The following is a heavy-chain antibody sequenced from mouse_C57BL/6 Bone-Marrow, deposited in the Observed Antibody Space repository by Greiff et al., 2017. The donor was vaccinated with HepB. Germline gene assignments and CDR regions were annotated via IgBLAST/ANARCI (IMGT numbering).Heavy chain of an antibody. V-gene: IGHV1-26*01. Sequence: VQLQQSGPELVKPGASVKISCKASGYTFTDYYMNWVKQSHGKSLEWIGDINPNNGGTSYNQKFKGKATLTVDKSSSTAYMQLRSLTSEDSAVYYCANTYYGSSYGYWGQGTTLTVSS. D-gene: IGHD1-1*01. CDR3: ANTYYGSSYGY. J-gene: IGHJ2*01. CDR1: GYTFTDYY. CDR2: INPNNGGT.